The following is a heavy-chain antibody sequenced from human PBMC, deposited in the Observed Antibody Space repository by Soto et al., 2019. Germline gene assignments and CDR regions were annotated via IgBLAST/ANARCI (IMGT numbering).Heavy chain of an antibody. Sequence: PSETLSLTCTVSGGSISSSSYYWGWIRQPPGKGLEWIGNIYYTGITYYNPSLKSRLTISVDTSKNQFSLQLTSVIVADTAVYYCATSYGNAWYTYWGQGTQVPVSS. J-gene: IGHJ4*02. CDR3: ATSYGNAWYTY. CDR1: GGSISSSSYY. D-gene: IGHD6-13*01. CDR2: IYYTGIT. V-gene: IGHV4-39*07.